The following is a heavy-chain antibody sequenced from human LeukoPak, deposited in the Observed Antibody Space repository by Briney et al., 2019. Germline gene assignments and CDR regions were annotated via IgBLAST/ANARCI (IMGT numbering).Heavy chain of an antibody. D-gene: IGHD3-10*01. CDR2: FDPEDGET. Sequence: ASVTVSCKVSGYTLTELSMHWVRQAPGKGLEWMGGFDPEDGETIYAQKFQGRVTMTEDESTSTAYMELSSLRSEDTAVYYCARDGPHSFTMVRGPPFHYYYYMDVWGKGTTVTISS. J-gene: IGHJ6*03. V-gene: IGHV1-24*01. CDR1: GYTLTELS. CDR3: ARDGPHSFTMVRGPPFHYYYYMDV.